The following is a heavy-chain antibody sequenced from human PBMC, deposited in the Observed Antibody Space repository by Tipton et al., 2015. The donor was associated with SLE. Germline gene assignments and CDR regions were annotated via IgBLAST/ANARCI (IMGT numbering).Heavy chain of an antibody. D-gene: IGHD1-14*01. CDR2: LYPSGTS. Sequence: TLSLTCTVSGATISTHYLCWIRKSPGNPLEWIWTLYPSGTSAYNPPLKSRVTISVDTSKSQFSLRLSSVTAADTAVYYCSRGFVTTSRVWNGYDIWGQGTLVNVSS. J-gene: IGHJ3*02. CDR3: SRGFVTTSRVWNGYDI. V-gene: IGHV4-59*11. CDR1: GATISTHY.